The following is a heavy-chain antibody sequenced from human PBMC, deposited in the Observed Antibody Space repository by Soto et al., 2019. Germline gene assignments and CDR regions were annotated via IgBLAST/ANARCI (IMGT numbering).Heavy chain of an antibody. CDR2: ISSSGGFI. Sequence: KTGGSLRLSCEASGFTFSAYTMTWVRQAPGMGLEWVSSISSSGGFIYYTDSVKGRFTISRDDAKNSLYLQMSSLRAEDTAVYYCARETMTRSTGTYYYYGMDVWGQGTTVTVSS. D-gene: IGHD3-22*01. CDR3: ARETMTRSTGTYYYYGMDV. J-gene: IGHJ6*02. CDR1: GFTFSAYT. V-gene: IGHV3-21*01.